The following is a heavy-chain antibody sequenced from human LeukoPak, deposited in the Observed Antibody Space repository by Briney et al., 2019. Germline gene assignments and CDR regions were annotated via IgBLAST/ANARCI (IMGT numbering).Heavy chain of an antibody. Sequence: ASVKVSCKASGGTFSSYAISWVRQAPGQGLEWMGGIIPIFGTANYAQKFQGRVTMTEDTSTDTAYMELSSLRSEDTAVYYCATADPTIAAAGTDYYYYGMDVWGQGTTVTVSS. CDR2: IIPIFGTA. V-gene: IGHV1-69*06. CDR1: GGTFSSYA. D-gene: IGHD6-13*01. CDR3: ATADPTIAAAGTDYYYYGMDV. J-gene: IGHJ6*02.